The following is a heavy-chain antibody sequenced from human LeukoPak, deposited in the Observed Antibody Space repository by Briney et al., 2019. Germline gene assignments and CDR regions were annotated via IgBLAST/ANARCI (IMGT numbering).Heavy chain of an antibody. V-gene: IGHV4-59*08. Sequence: SETLSLTCTVSGGSISSYYWSWIRQPPGKGLEWIGYIYYSGSTNYNPSLKSRVTISVDTSKNQFSLKLSSVTAADTAVYYCARHLLAYDSSGYSNFFDYWGQGTLVTVSS. CDR3: ARHLLAYDSSGYSNFFDY. CDR1: GGSISSYY. D-gene: IGHD3-22*01. J-gene: IGHJ4*02. CDR2: IYYSGST.